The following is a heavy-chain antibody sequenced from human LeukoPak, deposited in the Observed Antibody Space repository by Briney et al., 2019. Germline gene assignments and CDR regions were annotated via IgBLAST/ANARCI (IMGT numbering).Heavy chain of an antibody. V-gene: IGHV3-7*04. J-gene: IGHJ4*02. CDR1: GFTFSDYW. CDR2: ISQDGREQ. Sequence: GGSLRLSCAASGFTFSDYWMSWVRLAPGQGLEWVAKISQDGREQRFVDSVKGRFTISRDNAKNLLFLQMDSLRAEDTAVYYCAGGALDYWGPGTLVTVSS. CDR3: AGGALDY.